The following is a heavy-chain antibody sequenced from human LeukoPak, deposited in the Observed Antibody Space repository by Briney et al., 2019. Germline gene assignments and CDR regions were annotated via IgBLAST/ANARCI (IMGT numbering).Heavy chain of an antibody. D-gene: IGHD3-9*01. V-gene: IGHV5-51*01. J-gene: IGHJ4*02. Sequence: GASLQISCKGSGSSFTSYWIGWVRPLPGKGLEWMGIIYPGDSDTRYSPSFQGQVTISADKSISTAYLQWSSLEASDTAMYYCARQERRNYDILTGYSLEYYFDYWGQGTLVTVSS. CDR1: GSSFTSYW. CDR2: IYPGDSDT. CDR3: ARQERRNYDILTGYSLEYYFDY.